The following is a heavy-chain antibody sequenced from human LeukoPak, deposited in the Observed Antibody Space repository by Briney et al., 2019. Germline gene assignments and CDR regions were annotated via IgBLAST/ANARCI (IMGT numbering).Heavy chain of an antibody. D-gene: IGHD3-22*01. CDR1: GFTFSSYS. J-gene: IGHJ4*02. CDR3: ARYDSSGYDSDY. Sequence: GGSLRLSCAASGFTFSSYSMNWVRQAPGKGLEYVSAISSNGGSTYYANSVKGRFTISRDNSKNTLYLQMGSLRAEDMAVYYCARYDSSGYDSDYWGQGTLVTVSS. V-gene: IGHV3-64*01. CDR2: ISSNGGST.